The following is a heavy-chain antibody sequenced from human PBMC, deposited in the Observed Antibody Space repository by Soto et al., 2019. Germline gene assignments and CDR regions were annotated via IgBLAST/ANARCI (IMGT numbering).Heavy chain of an antibody. CDR3: ARDLRSAMDYLSTNFDY. Sequence: ASVKVSCKASGYTFTSYYMHWVRQAPGQGLEWMGIINPSGGSTSYAQKFQGRVTMTRDTSTSTVYMELSSLRSEDTAVYYCARDLRSAMDYLSTNFDYWGQGTLVTVSS. V-gene: IGHV1-46*01. CDR2: INPSGGST. J-gene: IGHJ4*02. D-gene: IGHD5-18*01. CDR1: GYTFTSYY.